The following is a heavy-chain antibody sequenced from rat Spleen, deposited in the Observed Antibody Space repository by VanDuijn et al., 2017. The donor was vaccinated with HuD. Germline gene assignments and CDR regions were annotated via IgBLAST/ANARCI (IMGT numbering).Heavy chain of an antibody. CDR1: GFTFSDYG. CDR2: ISYGDSSGHSST. J-gene: IGHJ2*01. CDR3: ASQRTMID. V-gene: IGHV5-29*01. D-gene: IGHD1-12*01. Sequence: EVQLVESGGGLVQPGRSLKLSCAASGFTFSDYGMAWVRQAPTKGLEWVATISYGDSSGHSSTYYGDSVKGRFTISRDNAKSTLYLQMNSLRSEDTATYYCASQRTMIDWGQGVMVTVSS.